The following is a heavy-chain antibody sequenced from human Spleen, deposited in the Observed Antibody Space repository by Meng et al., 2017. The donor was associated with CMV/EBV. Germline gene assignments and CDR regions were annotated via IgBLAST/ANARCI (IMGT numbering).Heavy chain of an antibody. Sequence: SETLSLTCTVSGASISSFYWSWIRQPPGEGLEWIGYITYSGSTNYNPSLKSRVTISVDRSKNQFSLKLSSVTAADTAVYYCAREVYDTSGYHGAFDIWGQGTMVTVSS. J-gene: IGHJ3*02. CDR3: AREVYDTSGYHGAFDI. V-gene: IGHV4-59*01. CDR2: ITYSGST. CDR1: GASISSFY. D-gene: IGHD3-22*01.